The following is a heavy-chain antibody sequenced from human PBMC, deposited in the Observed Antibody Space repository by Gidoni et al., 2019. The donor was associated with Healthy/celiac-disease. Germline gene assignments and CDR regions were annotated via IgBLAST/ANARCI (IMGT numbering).Heavy chain of an antibody. CDR3: ARDHRSWIAVAGFYYYGMDV. J-gene: IGHJ6*02. D-gene: IGHD6-19*01. CDR1: GFTFSSYS. V-gene: IGHV3-21*01. CDR2: ISSSSSYI. Sequence: EVQLVESGGGLVKPGGSLRLSCAASGFTFSSYSMNWVRQAPGKGLEWVSSISSSSSYIYYADSVKGRFTISRDNAKNLLYLQMNSLRAEDTAVYYCARDHRSWIAVAGFYYYGMDVWGQGTTVTVSS.